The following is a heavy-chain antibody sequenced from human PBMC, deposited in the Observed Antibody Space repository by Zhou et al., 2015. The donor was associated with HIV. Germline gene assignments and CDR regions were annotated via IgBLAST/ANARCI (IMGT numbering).Heavy chain of an antibody. D-gene: IGHD3-22*01. J-gene: IGHJ3*02. CDR3: ARARPSKEYYDSSGNAFDI. CDR1: GGTFSSYA. Sequence: QVQLVQSGAEVKKPGSSVKVSCKASGGTFSSYAISWVRQAPGQGLEWMGGIIPIFGTANYAQKFQGRVTITADESTSTAYMELSSLRSEDTAVYYCARARPSKEYYDSSGNAFDIWGQGTMVTVSS. V-gene: IGHV1-69*12. CDR2: IIPIFGTA.